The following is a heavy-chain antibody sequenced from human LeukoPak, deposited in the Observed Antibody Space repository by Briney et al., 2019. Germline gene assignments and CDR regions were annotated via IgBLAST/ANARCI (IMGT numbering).Heavy chain of an antibody. CDR1: GFTFSNYG. Sequence: GGSLRLSCAASGFTFSNYGMHWVRQAPGKGLEWVAFIQYDGSNKYYADSVKGRFTISRGNSKNTLYLQMNSLRAEDTAVYYCALNPPGSGWSDYFDYWGQGTLVTVSS. CDR2: IQYDGSNK. V-gene: IGHV3-30*02. D-gene: IGHD6-19*01. J-gene: IGHJ4*02. CDR3: ALNPPGSGWSDYFDY.